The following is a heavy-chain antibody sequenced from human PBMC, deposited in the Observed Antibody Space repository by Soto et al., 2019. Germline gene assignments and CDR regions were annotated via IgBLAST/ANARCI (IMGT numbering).Heavy chain of an antibody. V-gene: IGHV3-53*01. CDR3: AREKPLRITIFGVVPDAFDI. Sequence: PGGSLRLSCAASGFTVSGNYMSWVRQAPGKGLGWVSVIYSGGSTYYADSVKGRFTISRDNSKNTLYLQMNSLRAEDTAAYYCAREKPLRITIFGVVPDAFDIWGQGTMVTVSS. CDR1: GFTVSGNY. J-gene: IGHJ3*02. D-gene: IGHD3-3*01. CDR2: IYSGGST.